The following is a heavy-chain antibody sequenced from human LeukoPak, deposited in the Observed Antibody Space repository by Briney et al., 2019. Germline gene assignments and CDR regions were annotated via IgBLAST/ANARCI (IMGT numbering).Heavy chain of an antibody. CDR3: ARRRSGWYYVDF. CDR2: VYYSGST. D-gene: IGHD6-13*01. CDR1: GFSINTSSYY. V-gene: IGHV4-39*01. Sequence: PSETLSLTCTVSGFSINTSSYYWGWIRQPPGKGLGWIGSVYYSGSTYSNPSLMSRVTISVDTAENRFSLNLSSVTAADTAVYYCARRRSGWYYVDFWGQGILVTVSS. J-gene: IGHJ4*02.